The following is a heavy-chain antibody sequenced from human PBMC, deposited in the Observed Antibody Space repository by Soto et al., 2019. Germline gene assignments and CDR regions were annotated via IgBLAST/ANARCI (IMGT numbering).Heavy chain of an antibody. Sequence: SVKVSCKASGGTFSSYAISWVRQAPGQGLEWMGGIIPIFGTANYAQKFQGRFTITADKSTSTAYMELSSLRSEGTAVYYCAQYSSSPGYYYYGMDVWGQVTTVTVSS. CDR3: AQYSSSPGYYYYGMDV. CDR1: GGTFSSYA. CDR2: IIPIFGTA. J-gene: IGHJ6*02. D-gene: IGHD6-6*01. V-gene: IGHV1-69*06.